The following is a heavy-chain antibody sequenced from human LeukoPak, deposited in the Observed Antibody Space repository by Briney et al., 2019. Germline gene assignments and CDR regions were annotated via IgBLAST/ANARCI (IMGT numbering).Heavy chain of an antibody. CDR1: GFTFSNYW. Sequence: GGSLRLSCAASGFTFSNYWLHWVRQAPGKGLVWDSRVNFDGTTTNYADSVKGRLTISRDNTKTTLYLQMNSLRAEDTAVYYCVRSGYYTYQYYYLDVWGKGTTVTVSS. CDR3: VRSGYYTYQYYYLDV. CDR2: VNFDGTTT. V-gene: IGHV3-74*01. D-gene: IGHD3-3*01. J-gene: IGHJ6*03.